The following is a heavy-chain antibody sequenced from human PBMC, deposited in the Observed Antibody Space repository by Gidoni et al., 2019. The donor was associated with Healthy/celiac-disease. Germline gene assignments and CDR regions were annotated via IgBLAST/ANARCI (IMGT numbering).Heavy chain of an antibody. CDR3: ARDRSIAARLDAFDI. V-gene: IGHV4-30-4*01. J-gene: IGHJ3*02. D-gene: IGHD6-6*01. CDR1: GGSISRGDYY. Sequence: QVQLQESGPGLVKPSQTLSLTCTVSGGSISRGDYYWSWIRQPPGKGLEWIGYIYYSGSTYYNPSLKSRVTISVDTSKNQCSLKLSSVTAADTAVYYCARDRSIAARLDAFDIWGQGTMVTVSS. CDR2: IYYSGST.